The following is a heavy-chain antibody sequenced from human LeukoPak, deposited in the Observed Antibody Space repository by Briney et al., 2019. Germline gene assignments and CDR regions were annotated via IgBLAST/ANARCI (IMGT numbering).Heavy chain of an antibody. V-gene: IGHV4-31*03. CDR1: GGSISSGGYY. J-gene: IGHJ4*02. CDR3: ARADGGDTFDY. Sequence: PSETLSLTCTVSGGSISSGGYYWIWIRQHPGKGLEWIGYIYYSGSTYYNPSLKSRVTISVDTSKNQFSLKLSSVTAADTAVYYCARADGGDTFDYWGQGTLVTVSS. CDR2: IYYSGST. D-gene: IGHD2-21*02.